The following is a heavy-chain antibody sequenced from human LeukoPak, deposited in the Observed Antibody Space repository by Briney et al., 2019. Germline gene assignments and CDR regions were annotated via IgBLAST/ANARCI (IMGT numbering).Heavy chain of an antibody. CDR2: ISYDGSNK. D-gene: IGHD2-15*01. J-gene: IGHJ4*02. CDR3: ARGGIVVVVAATLAPLDY. Sequence: GGSLRLSCAASGFTFSSYAMHWVRQAPGKGLEWVAVISYDGSNKYYADSVKGRFTISRDNSKNTLCLQMNSLRAEDTAVYYCARGGIVVVVAATLAPLDYWGQGTLVTVSS. CDR1: GFTFSSYA. V-gene: IGHV3-30*04.